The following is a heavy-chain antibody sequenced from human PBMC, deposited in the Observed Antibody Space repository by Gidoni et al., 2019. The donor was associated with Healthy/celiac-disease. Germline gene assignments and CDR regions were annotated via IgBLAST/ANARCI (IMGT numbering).Heavy chain of an antibody. Sequence: QVQRVQYGAAVKKPGSSVKVSCKASGGTFSSYAISWVRQAPGQGLEWMGGIIPIFGTANYAQKFQGRVTITADESTSTAYMELSSLRSEDTAVYYSASGPLAAMVPLMDVWGQGTTVTVSS. CDR3: ASGPLAAMVPLMDV. D-gene: IGHD5-18*01. CDR2: IIPIFGTA. J-gene: IGHJ6*02. CDR1: GGTFSSYA. V-gene: IGHV1-69*01.